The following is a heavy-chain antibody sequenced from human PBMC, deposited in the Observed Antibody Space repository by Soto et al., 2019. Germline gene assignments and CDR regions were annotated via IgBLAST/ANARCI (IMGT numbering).Heavy chain of an antibody. D-gene: IGHD3-22*01. CDR3: ARGYYDSRGQSNTFDI. J-gene: IGHJ3*02. Sequence: SETLSLTCTVSGASITSSYWSWTRQSPGKRLEWIAYVHYSGSTNYNPSLKSRVTISVDTSKNQFSLKLSSVTAADTAVYYCARGYYDSRGQSNTFDIWGQGTMVTVSS. CDR1: GASITSSY. V-gene: IGHV4-59*01. CDR2: VHYSGST.